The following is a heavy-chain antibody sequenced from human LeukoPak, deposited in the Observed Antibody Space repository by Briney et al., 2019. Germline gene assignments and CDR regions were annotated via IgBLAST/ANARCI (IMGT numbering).Heavy chain of an antibody. J-gene: IGHJ4*02. V-gene: IGHV3-23*01. CDR3: AKVQEMDTILPPFHY. Sequence: PGGSLRLSCAASGFTVSSDYMSWVRQAPGKGLEWVSAISGSGGTTFYADSVKGRFTISRDNSKNTLYLQVNSLRAADTAIYYCAKVQEMDTILPPFHYWGQGTLVTVSS. CDR1: GFTVSSDY. D-gene: IGHD5-24*01. CDR2: ISGSGGTT.